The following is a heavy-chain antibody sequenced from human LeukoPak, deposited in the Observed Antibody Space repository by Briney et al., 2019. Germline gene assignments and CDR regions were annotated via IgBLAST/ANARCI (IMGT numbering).Heavy chain of an antibody. CDR2: IYYSGTN. CDR1: GGSICSSSYY. Sequence: TSETLSLTCTVSGGSICSSSYYWVWIRQPPGKGLEWIASIYYSGTNYYNPSLKRRLTISVDTSKNQFSLKMSSVTAAATAVYYCARHMVRESLDYWGQGTLVTVSS. J-gene: IGHJ4*02. V-gene: IGHV4-39*01. D-gene: IGHD3-10*01. CDR3: ARHMVRESLDY.